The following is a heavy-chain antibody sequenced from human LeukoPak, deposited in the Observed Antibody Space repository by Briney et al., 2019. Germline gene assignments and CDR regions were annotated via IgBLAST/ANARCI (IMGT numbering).Heavy chain of an antibody. Sequence: QPGGSLRLSCAASGFTFSSYAMSWVRQAPGKGLEWVTAISGSGGSTYYADSVKGRFTISRDNSKNTLYLQMNSLRAEDTAVYYCAERAARGAAAITGKVDYWGQGTLVTVSS. CDR1: GFTFSSYA. CDR2: ISGSGGST. V-gene: IGHV3-23*01. D-gene: IGHD2-2*02. CDR3: AERAARGAAAITGKVDY. J-gene: IGHJ4*02.